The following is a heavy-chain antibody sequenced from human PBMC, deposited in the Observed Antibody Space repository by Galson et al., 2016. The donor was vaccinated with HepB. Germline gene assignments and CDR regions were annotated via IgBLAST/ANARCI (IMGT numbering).Heavy chain of an antibody. CDR2: IWYDGSNK. CDR3: ARGRRQLVGEYYYYGMDV. V-gene: IGHV3-33*08. J-gene: IGHJ6*04. D-gene: IGHD6-13*01. CDR1: GFTFSSYG. Sequence: SLRLSCAASGFTFSSYGMHWVRQAPGKGLEWVAVIWYDGSNKYYADSVKGRFTISRDNSNNTLYLQMNSLRAEDTAVYYCARGRRQLVGEYYYYGMDVWGKGTTVTVSS.